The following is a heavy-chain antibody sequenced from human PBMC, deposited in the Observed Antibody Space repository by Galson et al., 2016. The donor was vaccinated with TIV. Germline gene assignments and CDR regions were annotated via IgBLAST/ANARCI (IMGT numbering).Heavy chain of an antibody. CDR3: AREGSADYDWGRAHFDY. J-gene: IGHJ4*02. CDR1: GGSTSSYY. V-gene: IGHV4-59*12. Sequence: ETLSLTCTVSGGSTSSYYWTWIRQPPGKGLEWIGYIYHTGSTIYNPSLKSRVAISLDTSKNQFSLKLSSVTAADTALYYCAREGSADYDWGRAHFDYWGQGTLVTVSS. D-gene: IGHD3-16*01. CDR2: IYHTGST.